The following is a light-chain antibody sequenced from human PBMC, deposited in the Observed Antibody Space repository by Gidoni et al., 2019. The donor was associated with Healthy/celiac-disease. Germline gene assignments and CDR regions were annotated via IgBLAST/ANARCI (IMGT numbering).Light chain of an antibody. Sequence: IVLSPTPGTLSLSPGERATLSCRASQSVSSSYLAWYQQKPGQAPRLLIYGASSRSTGIPDRCSGSGSGTDFTITISILEPEDFAVYYCQQYGSSPDTFGQGTKLEIK. J-gene: IGKJ2*01. CDR3: QQYGSSPDT. V-gene: IGKV3-20*01. CDR1: QSVSSSY. CDR2: GAS.